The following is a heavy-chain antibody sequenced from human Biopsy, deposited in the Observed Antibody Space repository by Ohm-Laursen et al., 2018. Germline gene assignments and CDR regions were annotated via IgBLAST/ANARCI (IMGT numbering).Heavy chain of an antibody. Sequence: SQTLSLTCTVSGGSISSSSYYWNWIRHHPGKGLEWIGNIFYSANTYYNPSLKSRVTISVDTSKNQFSLKLSSVTAADTAVYYCARLGSGDYFPTFFDFWGQGALVTVSS. CDR1: GGSISSSSYY. J-gene: IGHJ4*02. V-gene: IGHV4-31*03. CDR2: IFYSANT. CDR3: ARLGSGDYFPTFFDF. D-gene: IGHD5-12*01.